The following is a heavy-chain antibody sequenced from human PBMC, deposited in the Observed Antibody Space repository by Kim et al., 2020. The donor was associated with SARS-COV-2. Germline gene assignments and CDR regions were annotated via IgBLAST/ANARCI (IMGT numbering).Heavy chain of an antibody. CDR2: IYYSGST. CDR3: ARLVAGTGGNWFDP. CDR1: GGSISSYY. J-gene: IGHJ5*02. V-gene: IGHV4-59*08. D-gene: IGHD6-19*01. Sequence: SETLSLTCTVSGGSISSYYWSWIRQPPGKGLEWIGYIYYSGSTNYNPSLKSRVTISVDTSKNQFSLKLSSVTAADTAVYYCARLVAGTGGNWFDPGAREPWSPSPQ.